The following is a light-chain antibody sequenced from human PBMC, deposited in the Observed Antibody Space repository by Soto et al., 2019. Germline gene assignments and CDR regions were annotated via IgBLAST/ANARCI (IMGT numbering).Light chain of an antibody. CDR1: QSVTSCY. CDR3: QRYGSSPLT. J-gene: IGKJ4*01. Sequence: EIVLTQSPGTLSLSPGERATLSCRASQSVTSCYLAWYQQQPRQAPMLLIYAAFSRATGSPDRFSGSGSETDFTLTISRLEPEYLAVYYCQRYGSSPLTFGGETKAEIK. CDR2: AAF. V-gene: IGKV3-20*01.